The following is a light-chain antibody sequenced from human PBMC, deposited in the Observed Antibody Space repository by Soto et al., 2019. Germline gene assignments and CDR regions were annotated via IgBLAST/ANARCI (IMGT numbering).Light chain of an antibody. Sequence: EIVLTQSPGTLSLSPGERATLSCRASQNISSTYLAWYQQKPGQAPRLLIYGASSRATGIPDKFSGSGSGKDFTLTISRLEPEDFAVYYCQQYGTSPTFGQGTKVEVK. CDR3: QQYGTSPT. V-gene: IGKV3-20*01. CDR2: GAS. J-gene: IGKJ1*01. CDR1: QNISSTY.